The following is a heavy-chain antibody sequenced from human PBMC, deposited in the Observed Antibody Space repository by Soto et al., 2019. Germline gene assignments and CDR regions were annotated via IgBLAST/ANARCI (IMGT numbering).Heavy chain of an antibody. V-gene: IGHV3-33*01. Sequence: GGSLRLSCAASGFTFSSYGMHWVRQAPGKGLEWVAVIWYDGSNKYYADSVKGRFTISRDNSKNTLYLQMNSLRAEDTAVYYCARDNSGYDSLFDYWGQGTLVTVSS. CDR3: ARDNSGYDSLFDY. CDR2: IWYDGSNK. J-gene: IGHJ4*02. CDR1: GFTFSSYG. D-gene: IGHD5-12*01.